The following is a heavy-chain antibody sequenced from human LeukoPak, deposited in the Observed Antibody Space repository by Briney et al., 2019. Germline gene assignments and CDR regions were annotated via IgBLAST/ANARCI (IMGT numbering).Heavy chain of an antibody. V-gene: IGHV1-8*03. CDR1: GYTFTNFD. Sequence: ASVKVSCKASGYTFTNFDINWVRQATGQGLEWMGWMNPNTGNAGYAQKFQDRVTITWDASIRTAYMDLSSLRSEDTAVYYCAILNQGCSSTSCRGIFDYWGQGTLVTVSS. J-gene: IGHJ4*02. CDR2: MNPNTGNA. D-gene: IGHD2-2*01. CDR3: AILNQGCSSTSCRGIFDY.